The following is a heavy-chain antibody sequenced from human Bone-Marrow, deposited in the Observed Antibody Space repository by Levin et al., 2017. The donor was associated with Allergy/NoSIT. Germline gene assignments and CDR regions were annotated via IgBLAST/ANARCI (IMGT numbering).Heavy chain of an antibody. CDR3: ARGDGISGDAFDI. D-gene: IGHD5-24*01. J-gene: IGHJ3*02. V-gene: IGHV3-11*01. CDR1: EFIFSDYY. Sequence: GGSLRLSCAASEFIFSDYYMSWVRQAPGKGLEWVSYISSSGSTIYYADSVKGRFAISRDNAKTSLYLQMNSLRAEDTAVYYCARGDGISGDAFDIWGQGTMVTVSS. CDR2: ISSSGSTI.